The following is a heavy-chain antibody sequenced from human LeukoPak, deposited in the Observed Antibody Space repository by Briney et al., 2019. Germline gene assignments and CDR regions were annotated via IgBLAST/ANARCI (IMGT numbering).Heavy chain of an antibody. CDR1: GFTFSSYA. CDR3: VKEGGYCSSTSCYWYYFDY. Sequence: GGSLGLSCSASGFTFSSYAMHWVRQAPGKGLEYVSAISSNGGSTYYADSVKGRFTISRDNSKNTLYLQMSSLRAEDTAVYYCVKEGGYCSSTSCYWYYFDYWGQGTLVTVSS. V-gene: IGHV3-64D*06. D-gene: IGHD2-2*01. CDR2: ISSNGGST. J-gene: IGHJ4*02.